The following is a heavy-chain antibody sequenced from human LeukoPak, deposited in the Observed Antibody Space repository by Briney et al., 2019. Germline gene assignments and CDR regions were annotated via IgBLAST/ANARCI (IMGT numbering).Heavy chain of an antibody. CDR3: ARHLSDRTTVAGEFDC. Sequence: PSETLSLTCTVSGGSLNNNYWSWVRQPPGKGLEWIGYISYSRSTNYNPSLESRVSISMASSRAQFSLQVNSVTAADTAVYFCARHLSDRTTVAGEFDCWGQGILVSVSS. CDR1: GGSLNNNY. J-gene: IGHJ4*02. CDR2: ISYSRST. V-gene: IGHV4-59*08. D-gene: IGHD6-19*01.